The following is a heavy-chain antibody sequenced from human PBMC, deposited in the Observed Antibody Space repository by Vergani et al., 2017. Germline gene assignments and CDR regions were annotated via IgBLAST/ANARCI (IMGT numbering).Heavy chain of an antibody. J-gene: IGHJ4*02. V-gene: IGHV3-33*01. CDR1: GFTFSSYG. Sequence: VQVLESGGGLVQPGGSLRLSCAASGFTFSSYGMHWVRQAPGKGLEWVAVIWYDGSNKYYADSVKGRFTISRDNSKNTLYLQMNSLRAEDTAVYYCASDSGSYLGSPFDYWGQGTLVTVSS. D-gene: IGHD1-26*01. CDR3: ASDSGSYLGSPFDY. CDR2: IWYDGSNK.